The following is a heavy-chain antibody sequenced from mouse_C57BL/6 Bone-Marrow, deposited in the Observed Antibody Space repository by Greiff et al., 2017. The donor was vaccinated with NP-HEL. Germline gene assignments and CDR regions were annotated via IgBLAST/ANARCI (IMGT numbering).Heavy chain of an antibody. CDR3: ARHNLGFAY. J-gene: IGHJ3*01. CDR1: GFTFSSYG. Sequence: EVQVVESGGDLVKPGGSLKLSCAASGFTFSSYGMSWVRQTPDKRLEWVATISSGGSYTYYPDSVKGRFTISRDNAKNTLYLQMSSLKSEDTAMYYCARHNLGFAYWGQGTLVTVSA. CDR2: ISSGGSYT. V-gene: IGHV5-6*01.